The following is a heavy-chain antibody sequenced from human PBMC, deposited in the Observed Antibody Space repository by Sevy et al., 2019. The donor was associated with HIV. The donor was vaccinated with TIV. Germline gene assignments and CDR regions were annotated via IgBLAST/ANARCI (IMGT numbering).Heavy chain of an antibody. Sequence: GGSLRLSCAASGFTFSVYWMSWVRQAPGKGLEWVATMKEDGSEKSYVDSVKGRFTISRDNAKNSLYLQMNSLRVDDTALYYCVREGLGGFSYSLDCWGQGTLVTVSS. CDR3: VREGLGGFSYSLDC. D-gene: IGHD5-18*01. CDR1: GFTFSVYW. CDR2: MKEDGSEK. V-gene: IGHV3-7*01. J-gene: IGHJ4*02.